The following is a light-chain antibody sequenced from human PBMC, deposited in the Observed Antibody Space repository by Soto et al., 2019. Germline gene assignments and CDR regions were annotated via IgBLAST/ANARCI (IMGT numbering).Light chain of an antibody. CDR1: KLGDKY. Sequence: SYELTQPPSVSVSPGQTASITCSGDKLGDKYACWYQQKPGQSPVVVIYQDSKRPSGIPERFSGSNSGNTATLTISGTQAMDEADYYCQAWDSSTAVVFGGGTTLTVL. CDR2: QDS. J-gene: IGLJ2*01. V-gene: IGLV3-1*01. CDR3: QAWDSSTAVV.